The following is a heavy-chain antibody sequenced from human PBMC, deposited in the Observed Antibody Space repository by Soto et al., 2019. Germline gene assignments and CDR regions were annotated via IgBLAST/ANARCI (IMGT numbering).Heavy chain of an antibody. CDR2: INPKSGGT. V-gene: IGHV1-2*04. J-gene: IGHJ6*02. D-gene: IGHD2-8*01. CDR3: ARGDSTDCSNGVCSFFYNHDMDV. CDR1: GYSFTDYH. Sequence: SVKVSCKASGYSFTDYHIHWVRQAPGQGLEWLGRINPKSGGTSTAQKFQGWVTMTTDTSISTASMELTRLTADDTAIYYCARGDSTDCSNGVCSFFYNHDMDVWG.